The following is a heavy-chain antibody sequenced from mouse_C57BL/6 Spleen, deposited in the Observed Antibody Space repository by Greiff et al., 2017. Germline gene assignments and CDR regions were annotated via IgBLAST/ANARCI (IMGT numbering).Heavy chain of an antibody. CDR3: ARAPLDSSGYGFAY. CDR2: IYPYNGVS. D-gene: IGHD3-2*02. Sequence: VQLQQSGPELVKPGASVKISCKASGYSFTGYYMHWVKQSHGNILDWIGYIYPYNGVSSYNQKFKGKATLTVDKSSSTAYMGLRSLTSEDSAVYYCARAPLDSSGYGFAYWGQGTLVTVSA. CDR1: GYSFTGYY. V-gene: IGHV1-31*01. J-gene: IGHJ3*01.